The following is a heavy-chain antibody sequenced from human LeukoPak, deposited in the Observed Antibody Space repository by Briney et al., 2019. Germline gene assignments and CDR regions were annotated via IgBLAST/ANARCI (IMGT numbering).Heavy chain of an antibody. CDR3: AKDWLWFGELSVNDF. CDR2: ISGSGDTT. J-gene: IGHJ4*02. CDR1: GFTSDSYG. Sequence: GGSLRLSCVASGFTSDSYGMTWVRQAPGKGLEWVAGISGSGDTTYYADSVKGRLTVSRDNSENTLYLQLSSLRADDTAVYYCAKDWLWFGELSVNDFWGQGTLVTVSS. V-gene: IGHV3-23*01. D-gene: IGHD3-10*01.